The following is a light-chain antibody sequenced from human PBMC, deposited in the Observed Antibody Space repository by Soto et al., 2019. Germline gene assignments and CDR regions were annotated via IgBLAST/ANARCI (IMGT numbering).Light chain of an antibody. CDR2: GAS. CDR1: QTISTY. Sequence: DIPVTQSPSSLSASVGDRVTITCRASQTISTYLNWYQVKPGKAPKLLIYGASSLQSGVPSRFSGSGSGTEFTLIISSLQPEDLATYYGQQSYTLPYTFGQGTKLEIK. CDR3: QQSYTLPYT. J-gene: IGKJ2*01. V-gene: IGKV1-39*01.